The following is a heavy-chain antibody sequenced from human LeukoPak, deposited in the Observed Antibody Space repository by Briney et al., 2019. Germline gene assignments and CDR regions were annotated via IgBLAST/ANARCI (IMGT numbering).Heavy chain of an antibody. Sequence: SETLSLTCTVSGGSLSNSFYYWGWIRQPPGKGLEWIGSINYSGSTYYNPSLKSRVTISVDRSKNQFSLKLSSVIAADTGVYYCARSWWGGNYPWVVDSWGQGTLVTVSS. V-gene: IGHV4-39*07. CDR3: ARSWWGGNYPWVVDS. CDR2: INYSGST. CDR1: GGSLSNSFYY. J-gene: IGHJ4*02. D-gene: IGHD1-26*01.